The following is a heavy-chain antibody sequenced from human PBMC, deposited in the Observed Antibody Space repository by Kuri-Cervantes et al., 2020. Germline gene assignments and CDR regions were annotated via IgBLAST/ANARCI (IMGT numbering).Heavy chain of an antibody. CDR3: ARGLTDINQRSYYDS. J-gene: IGHJ4*02. V-gene: IGHV4-34*01. CDR1: GGSFSGYY. CDR2: INHSGST. Sequence: SETLSLTCAVYGGSFSGYYWSWIRQPPGKGLEWIGEINHSGSTNYNPSLKSRVTISVDTSKNQFSLKLSSVTAADTAVYYCARGLTDINQRSYYDSWAQGTLVTVSS.